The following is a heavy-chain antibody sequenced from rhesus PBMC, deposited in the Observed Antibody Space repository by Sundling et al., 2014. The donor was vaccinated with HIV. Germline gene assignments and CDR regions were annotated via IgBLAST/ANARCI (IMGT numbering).Heavy chain of an antibody. CDR2: ISGSSGNT. CDR1: GYSITSGYY. CDR3: ARGLGNFDY. J-gene: IGHJ4*01. V-gene: IGHV4-99*02. D-gene: IGHD1-44*01. Sequence: QVQLQESGPGLVKPSETLSLTCAVSGYSITSGYYWDWIRQSPGKGLEYIGYISGSSGNTYYNPSLKSRVAISKDTSKNQFSLKLSSVTAADTAVYYCARGLGNFDYWGQGVLVTVSS.